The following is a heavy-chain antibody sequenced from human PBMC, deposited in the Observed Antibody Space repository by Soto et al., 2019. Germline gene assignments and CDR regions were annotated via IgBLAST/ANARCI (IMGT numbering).Heavy chain of an antibody. V-gene: IGHV3-13*04. CDR2: IGTAGDT. CDR1: GFTFSSYA. D-gene: IGHD2-15*01. J-gene: IGHJ4*02. CDR3: ARGGYCTGGSWYSYHWDH. Sequence: GGSLRLSCAASGFTFSSYAMHWVRQATGKGLEWVSAIGTAGDTYYPGSVKGRFTISRENAKNSLYLQMNSLRAGDTAVYYCARGGYCTGGSWYSYHWDHWCQGT.